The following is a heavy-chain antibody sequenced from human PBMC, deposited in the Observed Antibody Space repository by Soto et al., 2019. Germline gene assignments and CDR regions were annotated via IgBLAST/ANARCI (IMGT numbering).Heavy chain of an antibody. CDR3: ARAVTWGLDV. J-gene: IGHJ6*02. Sequence: EVQLVESGGGLVQPGGSLRLSCAASGFTFSLYSMSWVRQAPGKGLEWVSYISRSSTGIHYADSVKGRFTISRDDATNSMHRQTNSLRDGDTAVNYCARAVTWGLDVWGQGTTVSISS. CDR1: GFTFSLYS. V-gene: IGHV3-48*02. D-gene: IGHD3-10*01. CDR2: ISRSSTGI.